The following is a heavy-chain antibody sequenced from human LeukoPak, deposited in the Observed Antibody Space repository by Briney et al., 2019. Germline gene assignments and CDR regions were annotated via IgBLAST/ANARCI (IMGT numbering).Heavy chain of an antibody. D-gene: IGHD6-6*01. J-gene: IGHJ6*03. CDR2: IYTSGTT. V-gene: IGHV4-61*02. CDR3: ARWSGSVTARNYYYYMDV. CDR1: GGSVRRGNYY. Sequence: KSSETLSLTCTVSGGSVRRGNYYWTWIRQPAGSGLEWIGRIYTSGTTDYNPSLRTRVTISVDASRNQFSLNLSSVTAADTAVYYCARWSGSVTARNYYYYMDVWGEGTTVIVSS.